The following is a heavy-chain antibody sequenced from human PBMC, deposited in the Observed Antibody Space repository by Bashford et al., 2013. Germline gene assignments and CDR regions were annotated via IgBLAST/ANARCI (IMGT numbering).Heavy chain of an antibody. CDR2: IYYTGST. J-gene: IGHJ4*02. V-gene: IGHV4-59*01. CDR1: GGSISSDY. Sequence: SETLSLTCTVSGGSISSDYWSWIRQPPGKGLEWIGYIYYTGSTNYNPSLKSRVTISVDTSKNQFSLRLSSVTAADTAVYYCVRRNHRGSNYYFDSWGQGTLVTVSS. CDR3: VRRNHRGSNYYFDS. D-gene: IGHD3-10*01.